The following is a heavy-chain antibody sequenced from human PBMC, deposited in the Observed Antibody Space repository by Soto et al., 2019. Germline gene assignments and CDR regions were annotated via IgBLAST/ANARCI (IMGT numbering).Heavy chain of an antibody. J-gene: IGHJ6*03. CDR2: ISGSGGST. D-gene: IGHD3-9*01. CDR3: ARYDTRIYYYYYMDV. CDR1: GFTFSSYA. Sequence: PGGSLRLSCAASGFTFSSYAMSWVRQAPGKGLEWVSAISGSGGSTYYADSVKGRFTISRDNSKNTLYLQMNSLRAEDTAVYYCARYDTRIYYYYYMDVWGKGTTVTVS. V-gene: IGHV3-23*01.